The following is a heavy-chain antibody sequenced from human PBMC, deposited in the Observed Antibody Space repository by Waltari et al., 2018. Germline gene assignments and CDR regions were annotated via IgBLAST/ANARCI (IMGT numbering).Heavy chain of an antibody. CDR2: IYWNDDK. CDR1: GFSLSTRGVG. V-gene: IGHV2-5*01. CDR3: AHLKSIAAREAFDY. D-gene: IGHD6-6*01. J-gene: IGHJ4*02. Sequence: QITLKESGPTLVKPTQTLTLTCTFSGFSLSTRGVGVGWIRQPPGKALEWLARIYWNDDKRYSPSLKSRLTITKDTSKNQVVLTMTNMDPVDTATYYCAHLKSIAAREAFDYWGQGTLVTVSS.